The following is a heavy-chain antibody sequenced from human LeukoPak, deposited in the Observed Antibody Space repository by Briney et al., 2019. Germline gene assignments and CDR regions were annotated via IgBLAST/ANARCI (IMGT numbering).Heavy chain of an antibody. Sequence: GGSLRLSCAASGFTFSSYGMHWVRQAPGKGLEWVAVISYDGSNKYYADSVKGRFTTSRDNSKNTLYLQMNSLRAEDTAVYYCASEYDSSGYYNLPLDYWGQGTLVTVSS. CDR2: ISYDGSNK. CDR3: ASEYDSSGYYNLPLDY. CDR1: GFTFSSYG. D-gene: IGHD3-22*01. J-gene: IGHJ4*02. V-gene: IGHV3-30*03.